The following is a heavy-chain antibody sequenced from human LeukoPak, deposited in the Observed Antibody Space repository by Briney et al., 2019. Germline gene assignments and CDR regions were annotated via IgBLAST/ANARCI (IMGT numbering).Heavy chain of an antibody. CDR1: GGTFSSYA. D-gene: IGHD3-22*01. V-gene: IGHV1-69*05. CDR2: IIPIFGTA. CDR3: ESYYGSSGEYFQH. Sequence: SVKVSCKASGGTFSSYAISWVRQAPGQGLEWMGGIIPIFGTANYAQKFQGRVTITTDESTSTAYMELSSLRSEDTAVYYCESYYGSSGEYFQHWGQGTLVTVSS. J-gene: IGHJ1*01.